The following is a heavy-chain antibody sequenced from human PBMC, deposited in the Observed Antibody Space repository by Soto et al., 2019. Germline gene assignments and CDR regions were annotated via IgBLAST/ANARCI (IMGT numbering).Heavy chain of an antibody. CDR3: AKEGDGKPLYYYYYGMDV. V-gene: IGHV3-23*01. Sequence: QAGGSLRLSCAASGFTFSSYAMSWVRQAPGKGLEWVSAISGSGGSTYYADSVKGRFTISRDNSKNTLYLQMNSLRAEDTAVYYCAKEGDGKPLYYYYYGMDVWGQGTTVTVSS. CDR2: ISGSGGST. CDR1: GFTFSSYA. J-gene: IGHJ6*02. D-gene: IGHD1-26*01.